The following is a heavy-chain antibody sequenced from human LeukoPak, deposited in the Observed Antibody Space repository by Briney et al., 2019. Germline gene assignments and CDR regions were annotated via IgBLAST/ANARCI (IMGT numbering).Heavy chain of an antibody. CDR1: GFTFSSYA. J-gene: IGHJ4*02. V-gene: IGHV3-30-3*01. CDR3: ARDKSRGASSPYFDY. Sequence: GRSLRLSCAASGFTFSSYAMHWVRQAPGKGLEWVAVISYDGSNKYYADSVKGRFTISRDNSKNTLYLQMNSLRAEDTAVYYCARDKSRGASSPYFDYWGQGTPVTVSS. D-gene: IGHD3-10*01. CDR2: ISYDGSNK.